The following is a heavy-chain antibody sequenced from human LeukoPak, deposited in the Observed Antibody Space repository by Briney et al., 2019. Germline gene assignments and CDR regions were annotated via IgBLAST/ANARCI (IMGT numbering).Heavy chain of an antibody. CDR3: AKGPDIVVVPAAMLDP. J-gene: IGHJ5*02. V-gene: IGHV3-23*01. CDR2: SSGSGGST. Sequence: GGSLRLSCAASGFTFSSYAMSWVRQAPGKGLEWVSASSGSGGSTYYADSVKGRLTISRDNCKNTQYLQMNSLRAEDTAVYYCAKGPDIVVVPAAMLDPWGQGTLVTVPS. CDR1: GFTFSSYA. D-gene: IGHD2-2*01.